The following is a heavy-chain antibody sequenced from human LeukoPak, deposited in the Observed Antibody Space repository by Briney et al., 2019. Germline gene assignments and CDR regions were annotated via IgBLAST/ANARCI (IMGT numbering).Heavy chain of an antibody. CDR3: ARDLGLRGVTNWFDP. V-gene: IGHV1-46*02. CDR1: AYTFNAYL. D-gene: IGHD3-10*01. Sequence: ASVKVSFKTSAYTFNAYLIHWVRQAPGQGLEWMGMIDPSGGSTAYAQKFQGRVTVTRDTSTSTLYMELSSLRSDDTAVYYCARDLGLRGVTNWFDPWGQGTLVTVSS. J-gene: IGHJ5*02. CDR2: IDPSGGST.